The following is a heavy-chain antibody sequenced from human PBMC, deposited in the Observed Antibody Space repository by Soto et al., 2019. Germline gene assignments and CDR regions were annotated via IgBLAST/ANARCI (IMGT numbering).Heavy chain of an antibody. CDR2: IYYSGST. J-gene: IGHJ4*02. CDR3: ARGGRAARPFDY. Sequence: SETLSLTCTVSGGSISSYYWSWIRQSPGKGLEWIGYIYYSGSTNYNPSLKSRVTISVDTSKNQFSLNLSSVTAADTAVYYCARGGRAARPFDYWGQGTLVTVSS. D-gene: IGHD6-6*01. CDR1: GGSISSYY. V-gene: IGHV4-59*08.